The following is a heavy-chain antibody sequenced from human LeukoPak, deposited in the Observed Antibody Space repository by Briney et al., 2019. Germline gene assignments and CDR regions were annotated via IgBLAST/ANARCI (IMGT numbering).Heavy chain of an antibody. CDR3: TKDRVWNSFDS. D-gene: IGHD1-1*01. CDR1: GFIFNNYG. V-gene: IGHV3-30*02. CDR2: IRFNGNNQ. J-gene: IGHJ4*02. Sequence: GGSLRLSCGASGFIFNNYGMHWVRQAPGKGLEWVAFIRFNGNNQYYADSVKGRFTISRDNSDNMVYLQLNSLRTEDTAVYYCTKDRVWNSFDSWGQGTLVTVSS.